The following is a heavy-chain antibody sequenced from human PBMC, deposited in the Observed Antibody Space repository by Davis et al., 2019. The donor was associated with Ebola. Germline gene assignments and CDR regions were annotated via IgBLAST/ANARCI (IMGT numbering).Heavy chain of an antibody. CDR1: GFTVSSNY. CDR2: IYSGGST. CDR3: ARGDGYVDY. J-gene: IGHJ4*02. D-gene: IGHD6-13*01. Sequence: GESLKISCAASGFTVSSNYMSWVRQAPGKGLEWVSVIYSGGSTYYADSVKGRFTISRDNSKNTLYLQMNSLRAEDTAVYYCARGDGYVDYWGQGTLVTVSS. V-gene: IGHV3-53*01.